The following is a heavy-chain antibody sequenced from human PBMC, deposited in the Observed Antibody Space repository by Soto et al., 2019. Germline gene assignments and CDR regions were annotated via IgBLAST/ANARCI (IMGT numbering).Heavy chain of an antibody. J-gene: IGHJ6*04. CDR2: INPNSGGT. Sequence: QVQLVQSGAEVKKPGASVKVSCKASGYTFTGYYMHWVRQAPGQGLEWMGWINPNSGGTNYAQKFQGRVTMTRDTSISTAYMELRRLRSDDTAVYYCARANSEQVAGIYYYGMDVWGKGTTVTVSS. CDR3: ARANSEQVAGIYYYGMDV. V-gene: IGHV1-2*02. D-gene: IGHD6-6*01. CDR1: GYTFTGYY.